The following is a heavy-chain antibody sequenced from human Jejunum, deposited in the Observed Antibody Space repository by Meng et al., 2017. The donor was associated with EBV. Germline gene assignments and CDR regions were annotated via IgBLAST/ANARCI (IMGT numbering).Heavy chain of an antibody. Sequence: VELVGSGGVCVKPWGSLSLSCEVSGFTFSDYSIGWMRQATGKGLEWVSYISSGGTTIYYADSVKGRFTISRDNGKNSLYLEMNSLRADDTAMYYCASPPGGGTGGYWGQGTLVTVSS. CDR1: GFTFSDYS. V-gene: IGHV3-11*01. CDR3: ASPPGGGTGGY. CDR2: ISSGGTTI. D-gene: IGHD2-8*02. J-gene: IGHJ4*02.